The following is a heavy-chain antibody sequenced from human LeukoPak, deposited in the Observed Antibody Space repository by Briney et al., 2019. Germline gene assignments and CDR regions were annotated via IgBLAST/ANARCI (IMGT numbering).Heavy chain of an antibody. J-gene: IGHJ4*02. CDR1: GYSFTNYW. CDR2: IYPGDSDT. D-gene: IGHD6-13*01. Sequence: GESLKISCKGSGYSFTNYWIGWVRQMPGKGLEWMGIIYPGDSDTRYSPSFQGQVTISADKSISTAYLQWSSLKASDTAMYYCARRLPAPPGSSWDQIDYWGQGTLVTVSS. V-gene: IGHV5-51*01. CDR3: ARRLPAPPGSSWDQIDY.